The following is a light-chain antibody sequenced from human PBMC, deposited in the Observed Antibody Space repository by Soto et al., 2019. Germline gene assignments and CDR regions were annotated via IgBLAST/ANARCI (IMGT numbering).Light chain of an antibody. CDR2: DAS. CDR1: QSVRTY. Sequence: EIVLTQSPVTLSLSPGERATLSCRASQSVRTYLAWYQVKPGQAPRLLIYDASSRASGVPARFSGSGSGTDFTLTISSLEPEDFALCYFQQRNSWPPITFGQGTRLEIK. V-gene: IGKV3-11*01. J-gene: IGKJ5*01. CDR3: QQRNSWPPIT.